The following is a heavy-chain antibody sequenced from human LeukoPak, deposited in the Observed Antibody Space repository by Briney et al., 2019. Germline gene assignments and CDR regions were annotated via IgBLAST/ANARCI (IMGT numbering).Heavy chain of an antibody. D-gene: IGHD3-9*01. V-gene: IGHV3-64*01. CDR3: GRGNTLTGYSRY. J-gene: IGHJ4*02. CDR1: GFTFSSYA. CDR2: IRSDGGST. Sequence: GRSLRLSCAASGFTFSSYAMHWVRQPPGKGLEYVSFIRSDGGSTYYANSVKGRFTISRDNSKNTVYLQMDSLRTEDMAVYCWGRGNTLTGYSRYWGQGTLVTVSS.